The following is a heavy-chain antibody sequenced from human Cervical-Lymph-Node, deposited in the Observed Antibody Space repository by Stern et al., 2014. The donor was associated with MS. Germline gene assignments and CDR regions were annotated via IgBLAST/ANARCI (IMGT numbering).Heavy chain of an antibody. CDR2: IYPADSDV. CDR1: GYHFSSSW. V-gene: IGHV5-51*01. D-gene: IGHD3-22*01. Sequence: EVQLVQSGAEVKEPGESLRISCQGSGYHFSSSWIGWVRQMPGKGLEYMGIIYPADSDVRYSPSFGGHVTMSVDKSINTAYLQWSRLKASDSGMYYCARQVVYGSPIDVWGQGTLVTVSS. CDR3: ARQVVYGSPIDV. J-gene: IGHJ4*02.